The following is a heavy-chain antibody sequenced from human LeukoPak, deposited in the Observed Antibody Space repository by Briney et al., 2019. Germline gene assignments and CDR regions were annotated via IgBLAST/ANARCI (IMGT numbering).Heavy chain of an antibody. J-gene: IGHJ4*02. V-gene: IGHV4-39*07. Sequence: PSETLSLTCTVSGGSISSSSYYWGWIRQPPGKGLEWIGSVYYSGSTYYNPSLKSRVTISVDTSKNQFSLKLSSVTAADTAVYYCASLPYGYTRRDGYIRLVWGQGTLVTVSS. CDR2: VYYSGST. D-gene: IGHD5-24*01. CDR1: GGSISSSSYY. CDR3: ASLPYGYTRRDGYIRLV.